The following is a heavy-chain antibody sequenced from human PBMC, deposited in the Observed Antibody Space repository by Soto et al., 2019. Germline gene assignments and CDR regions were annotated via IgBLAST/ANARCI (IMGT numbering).Heavy chain of an antibody. CDR2: VRHGGNT. V-gene: IGHV4-34*01. CDR1: GESLSDHY. Sequence: PSETLSLTCSVYGESLSDHYWSWVRQPPGKGLEWIGEVRHGGNTNYNPSLKSRVTISVDTSQTQFSLNLSSATAADTAVYYCVRRSKWLQLKYFDYWGQGTLDTVSS. J-gene: IGHJ4*02. CDR3: VRRSKWLQLKYFDY. D-gene: IGHD5-12*01.